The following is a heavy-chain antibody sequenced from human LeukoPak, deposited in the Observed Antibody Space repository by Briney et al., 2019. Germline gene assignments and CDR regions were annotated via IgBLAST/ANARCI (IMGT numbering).Heavy chain of an antibody. CDR1: GFNFSRYA. V-gene: IGHV3-23*01. J-gene: IGHJ4*02. Sequence: TGGSLRLSCAASGFNFSRYAMSWVRQAPGKGLEWVSGISGSGGFTYYADSVKGRVTISRDNSKNTLYLQMNSLRAEDTAVYYCAKVLEQWLERDYFGHWGQGTLVTVSS. CDR2: ISGSGGFT. D-gene: IGHD6-19*01. CDR3: AKVLEQWLERDYFGH.